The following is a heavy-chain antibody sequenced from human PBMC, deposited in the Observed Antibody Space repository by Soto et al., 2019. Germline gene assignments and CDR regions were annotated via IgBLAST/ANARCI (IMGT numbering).Heavy chain of an antibody. V-gene: IGHV1-2*02. Sequence: QVQLVQSGAEVKKPGASVKVSCKASGYTFTGYYMHWVRQAPGQGLEWMGWINPNSGGTNYAQKFQGRVTMTRDTYISTAYMERSRRRADDTAGDYCARDPPGTVIVVKGVSSDCDYWGQGTLVSVST. CDR3: ARDPPGTVIVVKGVSSDCDY. D-gene: IGHD3-22*01. CDR2: INPNSGGT. CDR1: GYTFTGYY. J-gene: IGHJ4*02.